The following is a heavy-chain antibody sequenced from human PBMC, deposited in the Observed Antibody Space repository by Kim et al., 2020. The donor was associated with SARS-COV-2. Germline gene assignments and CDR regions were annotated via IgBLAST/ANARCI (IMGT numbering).Heavy chain of an antibody. CDR3: ARTAPSRPTLFGVVIKGFDY. CDR2: IYYSGST. Sequence: SETLSLTCTVSGGSISSGGYYWSWIRQHPGKGLEWIGYIYYSGSTYYNPSLKSRVTISVDTPKNQFSLKLSSVTAADTAVYYCARTAPSRPTLFGVVIKGFDYWGQGTLVTVSS. V-gene: IGHV4-31*03. CDR1: GGSISSGGYY. D-gene: IGHD3-3*01. J-gene: IGHJ4*02.